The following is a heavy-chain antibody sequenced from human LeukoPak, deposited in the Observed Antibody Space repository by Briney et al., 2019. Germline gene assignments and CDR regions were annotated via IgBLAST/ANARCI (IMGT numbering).Heavy chain of an antibody. Sequence: GGSLRASCAASGFTFSSYAMSWVRQAPGKGLEWVSAISGSGGSTYYADSVKGRFTISRDNSKNTLYLQMDSLRAEDTAVYYCAKDNYYDSSGYYSSEYFQHWGQGTLVTVSS. CDR1: GFTFSSYA. CDR3: AKDNYYDSSGYYSSEYFQH. J-gene: IGHJ1*01. D-gene: IGHD3-22*01. V-gene: IGHV3-23*01. CDR2: ISGSGGST.